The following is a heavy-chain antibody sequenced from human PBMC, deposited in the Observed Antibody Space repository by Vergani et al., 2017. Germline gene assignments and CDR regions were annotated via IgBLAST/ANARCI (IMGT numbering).Heavy chain of an antibody. CDR1: GGSFSGYYW. V-gene: IGHV5-51*01. J-gene: IGHJ4*02. CDR3: ARVPSPPAAILYFDY. Sequence: VQLQQWGAGLLKPSETLSLTCAVYGGSFSGYYWIGWVRQMPGKGLEWMGIIDPGDSDTRYSPSFQGQVTISADKSISTAYLQWSSLKASDTAMYYCARVPSPPAAILYFDYWGQGTLVTVSS. CDR2: IDPGDSDT. D-gene: IGHD2-2*01.